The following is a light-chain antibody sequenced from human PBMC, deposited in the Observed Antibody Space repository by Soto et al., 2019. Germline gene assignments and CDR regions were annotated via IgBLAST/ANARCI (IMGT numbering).Light chain of an antibody. CDR1: SSDVGSYNL. V-gene: IGLV2-23*01. Sequence: QSALTQLASVSGSPGQSITISCTGTSSDVGSYNLVSWYQQHPGKAPKLMIYEGSKRPSGVSNRFSGSKSGNTASLTISGLQAEDEADYYCCSYAGSSTPFGGGTKLTVL. J-gene: IGLJ3*02. CDR2: EGS. CDR3: CSYAGSSTP.